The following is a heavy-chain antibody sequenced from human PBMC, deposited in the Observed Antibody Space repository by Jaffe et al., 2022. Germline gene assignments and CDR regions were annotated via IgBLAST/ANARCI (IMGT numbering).Heavy chain of an antibody. CDR3: TRVRRDSSGYYYWRRGDAFDI. V-gene: IGHV3-49*04. CDR2: IRSKAYGGTT. J-gene: IGHJ3*02. CDR1: GFTFGDYA. Sequence: EVQLVESGGGLVQPGRSLRLSCTASGFTFGDYAMSWVRQAPGKGLEWVGFIRSKAYGGTTEYAASVKGRFTISRDDSKSIAYLQMNSLKTEDTAVYYCTRVRRDSSGYYYWRRGDAFDIWGQGTMVTVSS. D-gene: IGHD3-22*01.